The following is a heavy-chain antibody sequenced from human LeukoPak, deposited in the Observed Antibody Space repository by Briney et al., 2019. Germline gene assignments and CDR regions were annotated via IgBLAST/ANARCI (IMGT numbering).Heavy chain of an antibody. Sequence: GGSLRLSCAASGFTFSSYSMNWVRQAPGKGLEWVSYISSSGSTIYYADSVKGRFTISRDNAKNSLYLQMNSLRAEDTAVYYCARDHPIAVAGTASDYWGQGTLVTVSS. D-gene: IGHD6-19*01. CDR2: ISSSGSTI. V-gene: IGHV3-48*04. CDR1: GFTFSSYS. J-gene: IGHJ4*02. CDR3: ARDHPIAVAGTASDY.